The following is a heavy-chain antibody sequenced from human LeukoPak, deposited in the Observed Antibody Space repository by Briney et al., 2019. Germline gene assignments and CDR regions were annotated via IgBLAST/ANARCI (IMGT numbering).Heavy chain of an antibody. D-gene: IGHD1-14*01. Sequence: PGGSLRLSCAAYGFTFSSYEMNWVRQAPGKGMEWVSYISSSGSTIYYADSVKGRFTISRDNAKNALYLQMNSLRAEDTAVYYCSRTLRSAFDIWGQGTMFTVSS. J-gene: IGHJ3*02. V-gene: IGHV3-48*03. CDR1: GFTFSSYE. CDR2: ISSSGSTI. CDR3: SRTLRSAFDI.